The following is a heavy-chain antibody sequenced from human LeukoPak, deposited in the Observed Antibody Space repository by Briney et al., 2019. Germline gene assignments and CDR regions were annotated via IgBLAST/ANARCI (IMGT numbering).Heavy chain of an antibody. J-gene: IGHJ4*02. CDR2: IYYSGST. V-gene: IGHV4-30-4*01. CDR1: GVSISSGDYY. Sequence: SETLSLTCTVSGVSISSGDYYWSWIRQPPGKGLEWIGYIYYSGSTYYNPSLKSRVTISVDTSKNQFSLKLSSVTAADTAVYYCARKRGATTLYFDYWGQGTLVTVSS. D-gene: IGHD1-26*01. CDR3: ARKRGATTLYFDY.